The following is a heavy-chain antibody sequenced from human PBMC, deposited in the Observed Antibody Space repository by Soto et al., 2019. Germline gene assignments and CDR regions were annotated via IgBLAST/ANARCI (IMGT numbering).Heavy chain of an antibody. CDR2: INNDGSTT. J-gene: IGHJ3*02. CDR1: GFTLSNYW. Sequence: EVQLVESGGDLVQPGGSLRLSCAASGFTLSNYWMHWVRQAPGKGLVWVSRINNDGSTTHYTDSVKGRFTISRDNATNTLYWQMVSLRAEDTAVYYCVSPTSGVDAFDIWGQGTMVTVSS. V-gene: IGHV3-74*01. D-gene: IGHD3-10*01. CDR3: VSPTSGVDAFDI.